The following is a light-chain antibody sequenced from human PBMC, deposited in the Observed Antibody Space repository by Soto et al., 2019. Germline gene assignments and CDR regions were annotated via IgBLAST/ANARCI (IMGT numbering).Light chain of an antibody. Sequence: DIQMTQSPSSLSASVGDRVTITCRASQSISSYLNWYQQKPGKAPKLLIYAASSLQSGVPSRFSGLGSGTDFTITISSLQTEEFATYYCQQSYSTTMYTFGQGTKLEI. J-gene: IGKJ2*01. CDR1: QSISSY. CDR3: QQSYSTTMYT. CDR2: AAS. V-gene: IGKV1-39*01.